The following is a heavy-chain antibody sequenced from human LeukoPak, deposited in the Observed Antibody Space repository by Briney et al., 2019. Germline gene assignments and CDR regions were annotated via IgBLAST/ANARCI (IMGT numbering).Heavy chain of an antibody. CDR2: ISWNSGSI. CDR1: GFTFDDYA. Sequence: GRSLRLSCATSGFTFDDYAMHWVRQAPGKGLEWVSGISWNSGSIGYADSVKGRFTISRDNAKNSLYLQMNSLRAEDMALYYCAKAVDTAMDEPYYFDYWGQGTLVTVSS. D-gene: IGHD5-18*01. J-gene: IGHJ4*02. CDR3: AKAVDTAMDEPYYFDY. V-gene: IGHV3-9*03.